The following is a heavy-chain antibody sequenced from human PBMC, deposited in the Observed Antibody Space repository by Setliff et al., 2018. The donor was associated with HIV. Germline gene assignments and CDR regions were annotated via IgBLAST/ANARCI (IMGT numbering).Heavy chain of an antibody. D-gene: IGHD5-12*01. J-gene: IGHJ5*02. V-gene: IGHV4-39*07. CDR1: GGSISSGSYY. CDR2: IYYSGST. CDR3: ARSPERGYDSDWFDP. Sequence: SETLSLTCTVSGGSISSGSYYWGWIRQPPGKGLEWIGSIYYSGSTYYNPSLKSRVTISVDTSKNQFSLKLSSVTASDTAVYYCARSPERGYDSDWFDPWGQGTLVTVSS.